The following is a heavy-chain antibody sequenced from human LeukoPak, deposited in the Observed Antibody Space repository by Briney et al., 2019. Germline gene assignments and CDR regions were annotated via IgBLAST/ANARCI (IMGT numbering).Heavy chain of an antibody. CDR3: KMITFGGVIVG. CDR1: GYTLTELS. V-gene: IGHV1-24*01. J-gene: IGHJ4*02. Sequence: RASVKVSCKVSGYTLTELSMHWVRQAPGKGLEWMGGFDPEDGETIYAQKFQGRATMTEDTSTDTAYMELSSLRSEDTAVYYCKMITFGGVIVGWGRGTLVTVSS. D-gene: IGHD3-16*02. CDR2: FDPEDGET.